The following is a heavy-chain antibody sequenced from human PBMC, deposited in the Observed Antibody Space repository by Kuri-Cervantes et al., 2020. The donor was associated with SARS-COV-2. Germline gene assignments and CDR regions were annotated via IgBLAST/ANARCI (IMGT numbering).Heavy chain of an antibody. J-gene: IGHJ6*02. Sequence: GGSLRLSCAASGFTSSSYGMHWVRQAPGKGLEWVAVISYDGSNKYYADSVKGRFTISRDNSKNTLYLQMNSLRAEDTAVYYCAKLASHSGFYYYYGMDVWGQGTTVTVSS. CDR3: AKLASHSGFYYYYGMDV. CDR1: GFTSSSYG. D-gene: IGHD2-21*01. V-gene: IGHV3-30*18. CDR2: ISYDGSNK.